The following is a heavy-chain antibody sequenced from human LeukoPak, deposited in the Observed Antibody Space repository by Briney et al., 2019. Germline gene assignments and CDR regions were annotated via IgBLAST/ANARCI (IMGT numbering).Heavy chain of an antibody. CDR1: GFTFSSFA. CDR3: VKSPGSGWPV. J-gene: IGHJ4*02. D-gene: IGHD6-19*01. V-gene: IGHV3-64D*06. CDR2: IYSDGSRT. Sequence: GGSLRLSCAASGFTFSSFAMHWVRQAPGKGLEYLSAIYSDGSRTYYADSVKGRFTISRDNSKNTLYFEMSSLRVEDTAVYYCVKSPGSGWPVWGEGTLLTVSS.